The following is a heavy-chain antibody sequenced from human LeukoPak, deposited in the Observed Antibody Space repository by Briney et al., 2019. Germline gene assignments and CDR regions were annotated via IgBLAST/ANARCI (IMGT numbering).Heavy chain of an antibody. CDR2: ISAYNGNT. Sequence: ASVKVSCKASGGTFSSYAISWVRQAPGQGLEWMGWISAYNGNTNYAQKLQGRVTMTTDTSTSTAYMELRSLRSDDTAVYYCLRSSSPPDAFDIWGQGTMVTVSS. CDR3: LRSSSPPDAFDI. V-gene: IGHV1-18*01. D-gene: IGHD6-13*01. J-gene: IGHJ3*02. CDR1: GGTFSSYA.